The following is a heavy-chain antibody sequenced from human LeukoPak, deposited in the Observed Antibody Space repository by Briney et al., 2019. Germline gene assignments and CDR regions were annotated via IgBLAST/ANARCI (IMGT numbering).Heavy chain of an antibody. Sequence: PSQTLSLTCTVSGGSISSGDYYWSWIRQPPGKGLEWIGYIYYSGSTYYNPSLKGRVTISVDTSKNQFSLKLSSVTAADTAVYYCARGIVLLVYALAPRSGFDPWGQGTLVTVSS. D-gene: IGHD2-8*01. CDR3: ARGIVLLVYALAPRSGFDP. J-gene: IGHJ5*02. CDR1: GGSISSGDYY. V-gene: IGHV4-30-4*08. CDR2: IYYSGST.